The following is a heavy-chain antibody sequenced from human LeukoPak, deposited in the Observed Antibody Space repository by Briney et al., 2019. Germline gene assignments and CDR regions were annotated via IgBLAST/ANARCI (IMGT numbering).Heavy chain of an antibody. D-gene: IGHD2-2*02. Sequence: PGGSLRLSCAASGFTFSRYWMHWVRQAPGKGLVWVSRINSDGSSTSYADSVKGRFTISRENAKNTLYLQMNSLRAEDTAVYYCARIYCISTSCYTGRVDYWGQGTLVTVSS. CDR3: ARIYCISTSCYTGRVDY. CDR1: GFTFSRYW. V-gene: IGHV3-74*01. J-gene: IGHJ4*02. CDR2: INSDGSST.